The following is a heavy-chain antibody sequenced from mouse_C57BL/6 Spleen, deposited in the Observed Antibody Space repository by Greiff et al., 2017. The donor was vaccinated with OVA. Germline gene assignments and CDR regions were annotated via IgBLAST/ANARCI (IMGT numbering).Heavy chain of an antibody. CDR3: DSWISAVVGPEYIDV. CDR1: GYTFTDYN. CDR2: INPNNGGT. Sequence: VQLQQSGPELVKPGASVKIPCKASGYTFTDYNMDWVKQSPGKSLEWIGDINPNNGGTNYNQKFKGKATLTVDNSSSTAYMEIRSLTSADTAVXYIDSWISAVVGPEYIDVWGTGTTVTVSS. J-gene: IGHJ1*03. D-gene: IGHD1-1*01. V-gene: IGHV1-18*01.